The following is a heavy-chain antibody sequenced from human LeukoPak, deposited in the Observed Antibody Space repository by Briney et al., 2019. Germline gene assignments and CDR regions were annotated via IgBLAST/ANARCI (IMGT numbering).Heavy chain of an antibody. D-gene: IGHD3-22*01. CDR3: ARWYYDSSGYRYFDY. CDR2: IDYSGNT. CDR1: GGSISTYY. V-gene: IGHV4-59*01. J-gene: IGHJ4*02. Sequence: SETLSLTCTVSGGSISTYYWTWIRQPPGKGLEWIGNIDYSGNTKYNPSLKSRVTISVDTSKDQFSLKLSSVTAADTAVFFCARWYYDSSGYRYFDYWGQGTLVTVSS.